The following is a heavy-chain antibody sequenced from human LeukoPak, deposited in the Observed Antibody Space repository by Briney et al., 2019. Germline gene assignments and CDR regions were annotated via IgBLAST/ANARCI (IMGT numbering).Heavy chain of an antibody. CDR3: ARRRHAIDGVDV. Sequence: SHTLSLTCVISGGSVSTTRSMWNWIRHPPSGGLEWLGNTYYRAQRHYDYAQYVRSRITISPETSDNRLSLQLQVVTPEDSAVYCCARRRHAIDGVDVWGQGTTVTVSS. V-gene: IGHV6-1*01. J-gene: IGHJ6*02. CDR2: TYYRAQRHY. CDR1: GGSVSTTRSM.